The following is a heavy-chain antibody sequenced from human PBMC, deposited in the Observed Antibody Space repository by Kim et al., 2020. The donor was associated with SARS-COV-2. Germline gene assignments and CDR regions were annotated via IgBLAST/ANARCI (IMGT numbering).Heavy chain of an antibody. J-gene: IGHJ6*02. CDR3: ARDPPEYRSSSDGLDV. CDR1: GFTFSSYS. V-gene: IGHV3-21*01. CDR2: IISSSSYI. D-gene: IGHD6-6*01. Sequence: GGSLRLSCAASGFTFSSYSMNWVRQAPGKGLEWVSSIISSSSYIYYADSVKGRFTISRDNAKNSLYLQMNSLRAEDTAVYYCARDPPEYRSSSDGLDVWGQGTTVTVSS.